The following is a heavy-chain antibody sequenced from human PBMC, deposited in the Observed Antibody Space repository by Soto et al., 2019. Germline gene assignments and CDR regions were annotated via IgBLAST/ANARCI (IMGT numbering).Heavy chain of an antibody. Sequence: GASVKVSCKASGYTFTSYAMHWVRQAPGQRLEWMGWINAGNGNTKYSQKFQGRVTITRDTSASTAYMELSSLRSEDTAVYYCARPLMWRSSSWHGPFDYWGQGTLVTVSS. D-gene: IGHD6-13*01. CDR2: INAGNGNT. V-gene: IGHV1-3*01. J-gene: IGHJ4*02. CDR1: GYTFTSYA. CDR3: ARPLMWRSSSWHGPFDY.